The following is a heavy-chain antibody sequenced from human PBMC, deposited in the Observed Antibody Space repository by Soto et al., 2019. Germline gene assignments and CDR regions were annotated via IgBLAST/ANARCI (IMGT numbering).Heavy chain of an antibody. D-gene: IGHD6-19*01. V-gene: IGHV1-18*01. Sequence: ASVKVSCKASGYTFTIYCISWVRQAPGQGLEWMGWISAYNGNTNYAQKLQGRVTMTTDTSTSTAYMELRSLRSDDTAVYYCASSSGWYSGDAFDFWGQGTMVTVSS. CDR2: ISAYNGNT. J-gene: IGHJ3*01. CDR3: ASSSGWYSGDAFDF. CDR1: GYTFTIYC.